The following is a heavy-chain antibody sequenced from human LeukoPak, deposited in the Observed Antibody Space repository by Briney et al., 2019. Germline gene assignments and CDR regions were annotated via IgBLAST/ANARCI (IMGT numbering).Heavy chain of an antibody. CDR1: GFTFSSYA. CDR3: AKREVVTAIQLDAFDI. V-gene: IGHV3-23*01. Sequence: TGGSLRLSCAASGFTFSSYAMSWVRQAPGKGLEWVSAISGSGGSTYYADSVKGRFTISRDNSKNTLYLQMNSLRAEDTAVYYCAKREVVTAIQLDAFDIWGQGTMVTVSS. CDR2: ISGSGGST. D-gene: IGHD2-21*02. J-gene: IGHJ3*02.